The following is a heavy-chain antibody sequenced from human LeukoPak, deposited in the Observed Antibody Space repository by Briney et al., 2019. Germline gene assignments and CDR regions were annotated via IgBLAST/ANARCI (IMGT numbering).Heavy chain of an antibody. V-gene: IGHV4-59*08. D-gene: IGHD6-19*01. J-gene: IGHJ4*02. CDR2: IYYSGST. Sequence: SETLSLTCTVSGGSISSYYWSWIRQPPGKGLEWIGYIYYSGSTNYNPSLKSRVTISVDTSKNQFSLHLSSVTAADTAVYYCARRDNSGWNYFDYWGQGALLTVSS. CDR1: GGSISSYY. CDR3: ARRDNSGWNYFDY.